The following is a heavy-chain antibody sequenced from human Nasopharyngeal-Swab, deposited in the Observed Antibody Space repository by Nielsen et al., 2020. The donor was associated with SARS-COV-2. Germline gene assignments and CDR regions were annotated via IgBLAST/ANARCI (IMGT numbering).Heavy chain of an antibody. CDR3: AKDLQSGRNYYYYYGMDV. CDR2: ISGSGAGT. Sequence: GGSLRLSCAASGFTFRSYAMNWVRQAPGKGLEWVSGISGSGAGTYYADSVKDRFTISRDNSKNTLYLQMNSLRAEDTAVYYCAKDLQSGRNYYYYYGMDVWGQGTTVTAPS. D-gene: IGHD1-26*01. CDR1: GFTFRSYA. J-gene: IGHJ6*02. V-gene: IGHV3-23*01.